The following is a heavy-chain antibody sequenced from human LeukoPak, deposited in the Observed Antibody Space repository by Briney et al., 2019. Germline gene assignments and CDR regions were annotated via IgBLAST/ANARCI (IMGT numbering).Heavy chain of an antibody. V-gene: IGHV3-7*01. CDR3: ARVADYSNSAHADY. CDR1: GFTFSNDW. CDR2: IKHDGSNK. D-gene: IGHD4-4*01. J-gene: IGHJ4*02. Sequence: GGSLRLSCAASGFTFSNDWMTWVRQAPGKGLEWVANIKHDGSNKNYADSVKGRFTISRDNSKNTLYLQMNSLRAEDTAVYYCARVADYSNSAHADYWGQGTLVTVSS.